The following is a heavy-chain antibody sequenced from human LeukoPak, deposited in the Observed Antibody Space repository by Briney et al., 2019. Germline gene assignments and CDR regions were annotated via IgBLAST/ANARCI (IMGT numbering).Heavy chain of an antibody. V-gene: IGHV4-61*01. CDR1: GGSVSSGSYY. CDR3: ARRYSYGPFDY. Sequence: SETLSLTCTVSGGSVSSGSYYWSWIRQPPGKGLEWIGYIYYSGSTNYNPSLKSRVTISVDTSKNQFSLKLSSVTAADTAVYYCARRYSYGPFDYWGQGTLVTVSS. CDR2: IYYSGST. J-gene: IGHJ4*02. D-gene: IGHD5-18*01.